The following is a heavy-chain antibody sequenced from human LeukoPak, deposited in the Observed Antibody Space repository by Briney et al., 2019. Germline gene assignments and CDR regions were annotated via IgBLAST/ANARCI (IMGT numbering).Heavy chain of an antibody. V-gene: IGHV4-59*01. D-gene: IGHD3-16*02. CDR3: ARVWGSYPDAFDI. CDR2: IYYSGST. CDR1: GGSISSYY. Sequence: PSETLSLTCTVTGGSISSYYWSWIRQPPGKGLEWIGYIYYSGSTNYNPSLKSRVTISVDTSKNQFSLKLSSVTAADTAVYYCARVWGSYPDAFDIWGQGTMVTVSS. J-gene: IGHJ3*02.